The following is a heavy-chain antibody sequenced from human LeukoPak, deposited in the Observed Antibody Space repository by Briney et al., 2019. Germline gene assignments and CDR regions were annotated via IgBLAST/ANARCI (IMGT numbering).Heavy chain of an antibody. CDR2: IRHDGSNK. CDR3: AKEEGWLQPSGALDY. Sequence: GGSLRLSCAASGFTFSSYGMHWVRQAPGKGLEWVAFIRHDGSNKYYADSVKGRFTISRDNSKNTLYLQMNSLRAEDTAVYYCAKEEGWLQPSGALDYWGQGTLVTVSS. D-gene: IGHD5-24*01. V-gene: IGHV3-30*02. CDR1: GFTFSSYG. J-gene: IGHJ4*02.